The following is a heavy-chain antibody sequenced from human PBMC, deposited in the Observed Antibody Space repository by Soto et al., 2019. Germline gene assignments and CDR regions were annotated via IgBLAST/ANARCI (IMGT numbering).Heavy chain of an antibody. J-gene: IGHJ6*01. CDR2: ISLYNGNNENT. D-gene: IGHD2-2*01. V-gene: IGHV1-18*01. CDR3: ARDCVFCSTVSHSCVCMDV. Sequence: QVQLVQSGAEVKKPGASVQVSCKASGYTFASYGISWVRQAPGQGLEWMGWISLYNGNNENTNYAQKFQGRLTMTTDPSTSTTYMELRSLRSDDTAVYDCARDCVFCSTVSHSCVCMDVWGQGTTVTVAS. CDR1: GYTFASYG.